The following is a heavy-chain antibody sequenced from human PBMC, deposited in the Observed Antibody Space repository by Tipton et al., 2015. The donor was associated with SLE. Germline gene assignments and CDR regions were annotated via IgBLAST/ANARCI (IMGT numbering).Heavy chain of an antibody. J-gene: IGHJ4*02. CDR2: INHSGST. Sequence: TLSLTCAVYGGSFSDYSWSWIRQPPGKGLEWIGEINHSGSTNYNPSLKSRVTISIDTSKNQFSLRLSSVTAADTAVYYCARDCTTGVCYTTSVDYWGQGTLVTVSP. CDR3: ARDCTTGVCYTTSVDY. CDR1: GGSFSDYS. D-gene: IGHD2-8*01. V-gene: IGHV4-34*01.